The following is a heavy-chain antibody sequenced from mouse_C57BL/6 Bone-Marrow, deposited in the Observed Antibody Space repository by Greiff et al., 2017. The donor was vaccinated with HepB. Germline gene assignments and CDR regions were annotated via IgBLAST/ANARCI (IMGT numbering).Heavy chain of an antibody. CDR1: GFTFSDYG. CDR2: ISSGSSTI. Sequence: EVKLMESGGGLVKPGGSLKLSCAASGFTFSDYGMHWVRQAPEKGLEWVAYISSGSSTIYYADTVKGRFTISRDNAKNTLFLQMTSLRSEDTAMYYCARGEMVTYYFDYWGQGTTLTVSS. D-gene: IGHD2-3*01. CDR3: ARGEMVTYYFDY. J-gene: IGHJ2*01. V-gene: IGHV5-17*01.